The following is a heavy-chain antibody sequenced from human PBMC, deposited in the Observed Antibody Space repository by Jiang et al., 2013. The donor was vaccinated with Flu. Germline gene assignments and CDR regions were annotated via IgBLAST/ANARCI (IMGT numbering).Heavy chain of an antibody. CDR2: ISYDGSNK. CDR1: GFTFSSYA. Sequence: VQLLESGGGVVQPGRSLRLSCAASGFTFSSYAMHWVRQAPGKGLEWVAVISYDGSNKYYADSVKGRFTISRDNSKNTLYLQMNSLRAEDTAVYYCARDQGYCSSTSCYTMEYYYYGMDVWGQGTTVTVSS. V-gene: IGHV3-30-3*01. CDR3: ARDQGYCSSTSCYTMEYYYYGMDV. J-gene: IGHJ6*02. D-gene: IGHD2-2*02.